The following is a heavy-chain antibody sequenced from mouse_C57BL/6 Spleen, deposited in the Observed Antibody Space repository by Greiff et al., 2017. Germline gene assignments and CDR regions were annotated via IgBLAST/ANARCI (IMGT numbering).Heavy chain of an antibody. D-gene: IGHD1-1*01. CDR2: IYPGSGST. J-gene: IGHJ1*03. CDR1: GYTFTSYW. CDR3: ARAHYYGSSHWYFDV. V-gene: IGHV1-55*01. Sequence: VQLQQPGAELVKPGASVKMSCKASGYTFTSYWITWVKQRPGQGLEWIGDIYPGSGSTNYNEKFKSKATLSVDTSSSTAYMLLSSLTSEDSAVYYCARAHYYGSSHWYFDVWGTGTTGTVSS.